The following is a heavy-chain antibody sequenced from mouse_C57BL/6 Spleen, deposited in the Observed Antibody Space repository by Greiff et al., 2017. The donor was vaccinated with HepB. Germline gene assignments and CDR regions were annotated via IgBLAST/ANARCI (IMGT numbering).Heavy chain of an antibody. Sequence: EVQLQQSGPELVKPGASVKISCKASGYTFTDYYMNWVKQSHGKSLEWIGDINPNNGGTSYNQKFKGKATLTVDKSSSTAYMELRSLTSEDSAVYYCARSLVVPSMDYWGQGTSVTVSS. D-gene: IGHD1-1*01. CDR3: ARSLVVPSMDY. J-gene: IGHJ4*01. CDR2: INPNNGGT. CDR1: GYTFTDYY. V-gene: IGHV1-26*01.